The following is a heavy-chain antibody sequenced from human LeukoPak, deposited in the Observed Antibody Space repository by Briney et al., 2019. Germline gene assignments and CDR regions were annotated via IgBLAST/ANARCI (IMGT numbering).Heavy chain of an antibody. V-gene: IGHV4-59*01. Sequence: SETLSLTCTVSGASLSLYYWSWIRQPPGKGLEWIGHIYYSGSTHYNPSLRSRVTLSVDTSKNQFSLKMTSVTAADTAVYYCARGGRRAYCGGDCPLDNWGQGTLVTVSS. J-gene: IGHJ4*02. CDR1: GASLSLYY. CDR3: ARGGRRAYCGGDCPLDN. D-gene: IGHD2-21*02. CDR2: IYYSGST.